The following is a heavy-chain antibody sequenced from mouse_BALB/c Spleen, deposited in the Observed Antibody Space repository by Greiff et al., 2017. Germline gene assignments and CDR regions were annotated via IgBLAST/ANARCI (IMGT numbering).Heavy chain of an antibody. D-gene: IGHD1-1*01. J-gene: IGHJ3*01. V-gene: IGHV3-2*02. CDR3: ARYGSSPWFAY. Sequence: EVKVEESGPGLVKPSQSLSLTCTVTGYSITSDYAWNWIRQFPGNKLEWMGYISYSGSTSYNPSLKSRISITRDTSKNQFFLQLNSVTTEDTATYYCARYGSSPWFAYWGQGTLVTVSA. CDR2: ISYSGST. CDR1: GYSITSDYA.